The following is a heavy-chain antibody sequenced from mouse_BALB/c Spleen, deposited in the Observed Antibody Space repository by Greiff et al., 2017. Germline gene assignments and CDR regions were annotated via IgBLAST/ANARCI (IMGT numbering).Heavy chain of an antibody. Sequence: EVQLVESGGGLVKLGGSLKLSCAASGFTFSSYYMSWVRQTPEKRLELVAAINSNGGSTYYPDTVKGRFTISRDNAKNTLYLQMSSLKSEDTALYYCASHYYSSSYFDYWGQGTTLTVSS. CDR2: INSNGGST. V-gene: IGHV5-6-2*01. CDR3: ASHYYSSSYFDY. CDR1: GFTFSSYY. D-gene: IGHD1-1*01. J-gene: IGHJ2*01.